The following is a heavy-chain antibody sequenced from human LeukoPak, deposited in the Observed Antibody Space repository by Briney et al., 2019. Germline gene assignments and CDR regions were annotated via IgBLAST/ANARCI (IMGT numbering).Heavy chain of an antibody. V-gene: IGHV3-30-3*01. CDR2: ISYDGSNK. Sequence: GGSLRLSCAASGFTFSSYAMHWVRQAPGKGLEWVAVISYDGSNKYYADSVKGRLIISRDNSKNTLYLQMNSLRAEDTAVYYCARDRVDTAMVEYYYYYYGMDVWGQGTTVTVSS. J-gene: IGHJ6*02. D-gene: IGHD5-18*01. CDR3: ARDRVDTAMVEYYYYYYGMDV. CDR1: GFTFSSYA.